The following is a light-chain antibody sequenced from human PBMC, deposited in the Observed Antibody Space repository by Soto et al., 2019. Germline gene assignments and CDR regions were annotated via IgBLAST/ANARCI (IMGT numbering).Light chain of an antibody. CDR1: SSDVGNYNL. J-gene: IGLJ2*01. V-gene: IGLV2-23*03. Sequence: QSALTEPASVSGSPGQSITISCTGTSSDVGNYNLVSWYQQHPGKAPKLMIYEGSKRPSGISHRFSGSKSGNTASLTISGLQAEDEADYYCCSYAGSSTFVVFGGGTQLTVL. CDR3: CSYAGSSTFVV. CDR2: EGS.